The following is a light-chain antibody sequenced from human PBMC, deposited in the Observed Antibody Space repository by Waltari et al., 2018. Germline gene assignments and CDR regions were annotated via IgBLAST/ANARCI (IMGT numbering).Light chain of an antibody. CDR2: GAS. V-gene: IGKV3-20*01. Sequence: VLTQSPATLSLSPGDRATLSCRASQYIGDYLAWYQQKPGQAPRIFIYGASTRATGIPDRFSGSGSGTDFTLTITTLEPEDFAVYYCLQYGNSPFTFGGGTKVEIK. J-gene: IGKJ4*01. CDR3: LQYGNSPFT. CDR1: QYIGDY.